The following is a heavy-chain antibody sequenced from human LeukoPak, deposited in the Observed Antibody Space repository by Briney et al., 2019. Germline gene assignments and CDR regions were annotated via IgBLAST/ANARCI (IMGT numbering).Heavy chain of an antibody. J-gene: IGHJ4*02. CDR2: IYYSGST. D-gene: IGHD1-26*01. V-gene: IGHV4-59*01. CDR3: ARVRGSYYARMDC. Sequence: SETLSLTCTVSGGSISSYYWSWIRQPPGKGLEWIGYIYYSGSTNYNPSLKSRVTISVDTSKNQFSLKLRSVTAADTAVYYCARVRGSYYARMDCWGQGTLVTVSS. CDR1: GGSISSYY.